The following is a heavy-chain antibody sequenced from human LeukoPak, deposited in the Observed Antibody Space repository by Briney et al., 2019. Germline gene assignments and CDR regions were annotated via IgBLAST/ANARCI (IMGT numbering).Heavy chain of an antibody. V-gene: IGHV3-53*01. CDR3: ARGLGYSGYPFDY. D-gene: IGHD5-12*01. Sequence: GGSLRLSCAASGVTVSSHYMSWVRQAPGKGLEWVSVIYSNGGTSYADSVKGRFIISRDSAKNSLYLEMTSLRADDTAVYYCARGLGYSGYPFDYWGQGTLVTVSS. CDR2: IYSNGGT. CDR1: GVTVSSHY. J-gene: IGHJ4*02.